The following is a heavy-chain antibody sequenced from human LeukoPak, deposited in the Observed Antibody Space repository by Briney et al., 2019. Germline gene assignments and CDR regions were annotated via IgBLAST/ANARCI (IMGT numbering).Heavy chain of an antibody. Sequence: PAETLSLTCTVSGGSISSISSSSYYWGWIRQPPGKGLERIGSIYYTGTTYYNPSLRSRVTISVDTSKNQFSLKLKSVTAADTAVYYCARLPYKVYFDYWGQGNLVTVSS. J-gene: IGHJ4*02. CDR1: GGSISSISSSSYY. CDR2: IYYTGTT. CDR3: ARLPYKVYFDY. D-gene: IGHD5-24*01. V-gene: IGHV4-39*07.